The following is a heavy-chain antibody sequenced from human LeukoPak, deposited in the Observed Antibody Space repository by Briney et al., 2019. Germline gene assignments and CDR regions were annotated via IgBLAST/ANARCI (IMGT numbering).Heavy chain of an antibody. CDR2: IYYTGST. D-gene: IGHD4-11*01. CDR1: WGSTSRYY. CDR3: ARGPALGVNTGTLEY. J-gene: IGHJ4*02. Sequence: SETLSLTCTVSWGSTSRYYWNWIRQPPGKGLEWMGYIYYTGSTNYNPSLTSRVTISVDTSKNKFSLKLTSVTAADTAVYSCARGPALGVNTGTLEYWGEGTLVTVSS. V-gene: IGHV4-59*01.